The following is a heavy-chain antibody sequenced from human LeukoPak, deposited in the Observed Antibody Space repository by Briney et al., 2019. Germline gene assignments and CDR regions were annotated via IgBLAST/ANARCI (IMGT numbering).Heavy chain of an antibody. CDR1: GYSITSGYY. V-gene: IGHV4-38-2*02. CDR2: IYYSGST. D-gene: IGHD1-20*01. Sequence: SETLSLTCSVSGYSITSGYYWGWIRQPPGKGLEWIGSIYYSGSTYYNPSLKSRVTISVDTSKNQFSLKLSSVTAADTAVYYCARDKGITGTTSWYWGQGTLVTVSS. CDR3: ARDKGITGTTSWY. J-gene: IGHJ4*02.